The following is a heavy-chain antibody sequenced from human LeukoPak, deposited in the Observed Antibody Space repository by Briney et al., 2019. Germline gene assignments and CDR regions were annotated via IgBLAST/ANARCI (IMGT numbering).Heavy chain of an antibody. V-gene: IGHV4-34*01. CDR2: INHSGST. J-gene: IGHJ4*02. Sequence: SETLSLTCAVYGGSFSGYYWSWIRQPPGKGLEWIGEINHSGSTNYNPSLKSRVTIPVDTSKNQFSLKLSSVTAADTAVYYCARRLWFGDYPHRYYFDYWGQGTLVTVSS. CDR1: GGSFSGYY. D-gene: IGHD3-10*01. CDR3: ARRLWFGDYPHRYYFDY.